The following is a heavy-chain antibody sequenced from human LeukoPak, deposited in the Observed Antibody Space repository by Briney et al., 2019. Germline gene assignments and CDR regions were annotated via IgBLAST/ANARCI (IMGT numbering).Heavy chain of an antibody. D-gene: IGHD1-26*01. CDR2: ISSSSSYI. CDR3: AREQWELATPDY. Sequence: GGSLRLSCAASGFTFSSYSMNWVRQAPGKGLEWVSSISSSSSYIYYADSVKGRFTISRDNAKNSLYLQMNSLRAEDTAVYYCAREQWELATPDYWGQGTLVTVSS. V-gene: IGHV3-21*01. CDR1: GFTFSSYS. J-gene: IGHJ4*02.